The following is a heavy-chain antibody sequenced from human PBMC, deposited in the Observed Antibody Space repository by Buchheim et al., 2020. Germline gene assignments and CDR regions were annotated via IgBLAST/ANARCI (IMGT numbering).Heavy chain of an antibody. CDR2: INRDGSEK. Sequence: EVQLVESGGGLVQPGGSLRLSCAASGFTFSDYWMTWVRQAPGKGLEWVANINRDGSEKNYVDSVKGRITISRDNAKISLNLQMNSLRAEDTAVYYCAREGREQPIDYWGQGTL. J-gene: IGHJ4*02. CDR3: AREGREQPIDY. D-gene: IGHD1-26*01. V-gene: IGHV3-7*01. CDR1: GFTFSDYW.